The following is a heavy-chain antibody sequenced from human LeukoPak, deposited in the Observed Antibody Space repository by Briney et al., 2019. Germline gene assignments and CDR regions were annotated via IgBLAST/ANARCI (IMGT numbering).Heavy chain of an antibody. J-gene: IGHJ4*02. CDR3: AREGYCSGGSCYWVFDY. CDR2: ISRSGSTK. V-gene: IGHV3-11*04. CDR1: GFTFSDYN. D-gene: IGHD2-15*01. Sequence: GGSLRLSCAASGFTFSDYNMRWIRQAPGKGLEWVSSISRSGSTKYYADSVKGRFTISRDNSKNTLYLQMNSLRAEDTAVYYCAREGYCSGGSCYWVFDYWGQGTLVTVSS.